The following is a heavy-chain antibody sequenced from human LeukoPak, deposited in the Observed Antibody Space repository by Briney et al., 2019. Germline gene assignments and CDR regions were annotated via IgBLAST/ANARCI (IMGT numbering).Heavy chain of an antibody. Sequence: SETLSLTCTVSGGSISSYYWSWIRQPPGKGLEWIGYIYYSGSTNYNPSLKSRVTISVDTSKNQFSLKLSSVTAADTAVYYCARTPHYYGSGSHFNYWGQGTLVTVSS. D-gene: IGHD3-10*01. CDR1: GGSISSYY. V-gene: IGHV4-59*01. CDR2: IYYSGST. CDR3: ARTPHYYGSGSHFNY. J-gene: IGHJ4*02.